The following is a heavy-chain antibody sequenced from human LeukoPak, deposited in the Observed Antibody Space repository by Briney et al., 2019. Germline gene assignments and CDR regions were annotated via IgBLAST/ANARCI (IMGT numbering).Heavy chain of an antibody. Sequence: PSETLSLTCTASGGSISTTSYYWAWIRQPPGKGLEWIVSIYYDGTTYYNPSLKSRVTTSIDTSKKQLSLNLSAVTATDTAVYYCARHFRREVLIGSAFDIWGQGTMVTVSS. V-gene: IGHV4-39*01. J-gene: IGHJ3*02. CDR3: ARHFRREVLIGSAFDI. D-gene: IGHD3-22*01. CDR2: IYYDGTT. CDR1: GGSISTTSYY.